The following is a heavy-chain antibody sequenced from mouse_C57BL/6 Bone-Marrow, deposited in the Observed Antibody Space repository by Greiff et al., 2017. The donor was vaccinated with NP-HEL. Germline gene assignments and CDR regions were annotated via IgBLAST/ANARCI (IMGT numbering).Heavy chain of an antibody. CDR3: ASFDDYYAMDY. V-gene: IGHV5-4*01. J-gene: IGHJ4*01. CDR1: GFTFSSYA. CDR2: ISDGGSYT. Sequence: VQLKESGGGLVKPGGSLKLSCAASGFTFSSYAMSWVRQTPEKRLEWVATISDGGSYTYYPDNVKGRFTISRDNAKNNLYLQMSHLKSEDTAMYYCASFDDYYAMDYWGQGTSVTVSS.